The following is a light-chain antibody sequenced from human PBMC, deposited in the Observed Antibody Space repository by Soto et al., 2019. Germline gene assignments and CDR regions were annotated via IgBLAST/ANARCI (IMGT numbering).Light chain of an antibody. V-gene: IGLV2-18*02. CDR1: SSDVGLYNR. CDR2: EVT. Sequence: QSALTQPPSVSGSPGQSVTISCTGTSSDVGLYNRVSWYQQPPGTAPKLMIYEVTNRPSGVPNRFSASKSGNTASLTISGLQAEDEADYYCTSYTSSRTWVFGGGTKLTVL. CDR3: TSYTSSRTWV. J-gene: IGLJ3*02.